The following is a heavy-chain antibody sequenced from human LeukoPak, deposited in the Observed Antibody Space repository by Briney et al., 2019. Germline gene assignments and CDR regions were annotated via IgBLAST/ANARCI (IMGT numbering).Heavy chain of an antibody. J-gene: IGHJ5*02. D-gene: IGHD1-1*01. CDR3: ARGGERRTSWFDP. Sequence: SETLSLTCAVYGGSFSGYYWSWIRQPPGKGLEWIGEINHSGSTNYNPSLKSRVTISVDTSKNQFSLKLSSVTAADTAVYYCARGGERRTSWFDPWGQGTLVTVSS. CDR1: GGSFSGYY. V-gene: IGHV4-34*01. CDR2: INHSGST.